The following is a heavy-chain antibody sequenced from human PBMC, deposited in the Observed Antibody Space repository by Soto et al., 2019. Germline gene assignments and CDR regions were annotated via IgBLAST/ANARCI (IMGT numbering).Heavy chain of an antibody. Sequence: APVKVSRKAAGYTFTRYGISWVRQAPGQGLEWMGWISGYNGDTNYAQKFQGRVSMTIDTSTTTAYMELRSLTSDDTAVYYCAKNGQPPYYYYGLDVWGQGTKVTVSS. CDR3: AKNGQPPYYYYGLDV. D-gene: IGHD2-8*01. CDR2: ISGYNGDT. J-gene: IGHJ6*02. CDR1: GYTFTRYG. V-gene: IGHV1-18*01.